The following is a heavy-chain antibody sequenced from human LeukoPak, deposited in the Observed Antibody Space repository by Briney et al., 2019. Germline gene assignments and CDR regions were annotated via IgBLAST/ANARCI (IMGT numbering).Heavy chain of an antibody. Sequence: ASVKVSCKASGGTFSSYAISWARQAPGQGLEWMGRIIPILGIANYAQKFQGRVTITADKSTSTAYMELSSLRSEDTAVYYCARVSLAAAVNERDAFDIWGQGTMVTVSS. D-gene: IGHD6-13*01. J-gene: IGHJ3*02. CDR2: IIPILGIA. CDR1: GGTFSSYA. V-gene: IGHV1-69*04. CDR3: ARVSLAAAVNERDAFDI.